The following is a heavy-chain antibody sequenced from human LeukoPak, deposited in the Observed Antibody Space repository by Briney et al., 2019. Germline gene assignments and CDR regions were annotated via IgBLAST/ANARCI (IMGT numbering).Heavy chain of an antibody. J-gene: IGHJ4*02. CDR1: GFTFSSYW. D-gene: IGHD3-22*01. V-gene: IGHV3-7*01. CDR3: ARDRADYYDSSGYYYGY. Sequence: GGSLRLSCAASGFTFSSYWMSWVRQAPGKGLEWVANIKQDGSEKYYVDSVKGRFTISRDNAKNSLYLQMHSLRAEDTAVYYCARDRADYYDSSGYYYGYWGQGTLVTVSS. CDR2: IKQDGSEK.